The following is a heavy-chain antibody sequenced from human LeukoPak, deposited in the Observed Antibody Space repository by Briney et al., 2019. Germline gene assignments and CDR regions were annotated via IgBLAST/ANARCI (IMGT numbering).Heavy chain of an antibody. Sequence: PGGSLRLSCAASGFTFSSYSMNWVRQAPGKGLEWVSSISSSSSYIYYADSVKGRFTISRDNAKNSLYLQMNSLRAEDTAVYYCARDGVLYCSSTSCYLRYYYYGMDVWGQGTTVTVSS. V-gene: IGHV3-21*01. CDR1: GFTFSSYS. CDR3: ARDGVLYCSSTSCYLRYYYYGMDV. D-gene: IGHD2-2*01. J-gene: IGHJ6*02. CDR2: ISSSSSYI.